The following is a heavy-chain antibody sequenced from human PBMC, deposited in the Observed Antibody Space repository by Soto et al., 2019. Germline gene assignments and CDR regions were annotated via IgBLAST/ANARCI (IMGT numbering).Heavy chain of an antibody. CDR1: GGSFSGYY. D-gene: IGHD4-17*01. J-gene: IGHJ4*02. Sequence: QVQLQQWGAGLLKPSETLSLTCAVYGGSFSGYYWSWIRQPPGKGLEWIGEINHSGSTNYNPSLTSRATISVDTSKTPFSLKLSSVTAADTSVYYCAREYGDYGVIDSWGQGTLVTVSS. V-gene: IGHV4-34*01. CDR2: INHSGST. CDR3: AREYGDYGVIDS.